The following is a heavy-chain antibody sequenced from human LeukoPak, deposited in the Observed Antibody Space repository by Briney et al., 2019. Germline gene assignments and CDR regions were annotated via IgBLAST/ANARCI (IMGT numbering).Heavy chain of an antibody. J-gene: IGHJ4*02. CDR1: GGSISSSRYS. Sequence: KSSETLSLTCTVSGGSISSSRYSWGWIRQPPGKGLEWIGSIYYSGSTYYNPSLKSRVTISVDTSKNQFSLKLSSVTAADTAVYYCARGSESGGYSYYFDYWGQGTLVTVSS. V-gene: IGHV4-39*01. CDR3: ARGSESGGYSYYFDY. CDR2: IYYSGST. D-gene: IGHD3-22*01.